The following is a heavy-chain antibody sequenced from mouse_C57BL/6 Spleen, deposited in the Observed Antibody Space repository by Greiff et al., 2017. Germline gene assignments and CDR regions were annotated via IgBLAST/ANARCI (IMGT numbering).Heavy chain of an antibody. D-gene: IGHD1-1*01. V-gene: IGHV5-17*01. CDR3: ARGPDRATVVGFDY. CDR2: ISSGSSTL. J-gene: IGHJ2*01. CDR1: GFTFSDYG. Sequence: EVKLMESGGGLVKPGGSLKLSCAASGFTFSDYGMHWVRQAPEKGLEWVAYISSGSSTLYYADTVKGRFTISRDNAKNTLFLQMTSLRSEDTAMYYCARGPDRATVVGFDYWGQGTTLTVSS.